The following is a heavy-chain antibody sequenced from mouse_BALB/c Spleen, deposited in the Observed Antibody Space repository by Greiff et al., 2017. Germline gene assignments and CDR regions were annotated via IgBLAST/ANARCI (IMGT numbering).Heavy chain of an antibody. J-gene: IGHJ2*01. CDR3: ARWYYGSSYYYFDY. Sequence: LVESGPELVKPGASVKMSCKASGYTFTSYVMHWVKQKPGQGLEWIGYINPYNDGTKYNEKFKGKATLTSDKSSSTAYMELSSLTSEDSAVYYCARWYYGSSYYYFDYWGQATTLTVSS. D-gene: IGHD1-1*01. CDR1: GYTFTSYV. V-gene: IGHV1-14*01. CDR2: INPYNDGT.